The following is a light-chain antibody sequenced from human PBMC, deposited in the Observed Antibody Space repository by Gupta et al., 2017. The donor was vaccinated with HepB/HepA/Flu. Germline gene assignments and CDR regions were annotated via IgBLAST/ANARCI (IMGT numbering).Light chain of an antibody. CDR2: VAS. Sequence: ESVLTQSPGTLSLSPGERVTLSCRASQSVSNNYLAWYQQKPGQALRLLIYVASSRATGIPDRFSGSGSGTDFTLTITRLEPEDSAVYHCQQYGSSMPFGQGTRLEVK. J-gene: IGKJ5*01. CDR1: QSVSNNY. V-gene: IGKV3-20*01. CDR3: QQYGSSMP.